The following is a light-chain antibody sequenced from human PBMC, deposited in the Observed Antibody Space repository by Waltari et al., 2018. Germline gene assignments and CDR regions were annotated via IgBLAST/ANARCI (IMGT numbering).Light chain of an antibody. CDR2: QDS. Sequence: SYELTQPPPVSVAPGQTASNPRSCYTLSHKYACCYQQKPGTSAVLVIYQDSKPPSGIPERFSGSNSGNTATLTISWTQAMDEADYYCQAWDSSTGVFGGGTKLTVL. V-gene: IGLV3-1*01. CDR3: QAWDSSTGV. CDR1: TLSHKY. J-gene: IGLJ2*01.